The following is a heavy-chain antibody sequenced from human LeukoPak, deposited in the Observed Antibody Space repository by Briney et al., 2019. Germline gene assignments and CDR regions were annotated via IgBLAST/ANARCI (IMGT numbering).Heavy chain of an antibody. J-gene: IGHJ4*02. CDR2: ISSSSSYI. CDR3: ARDSRFLEWLLSY. V-gene: IGHV3-21*01. CDR1: GFTFSSYS. D-gene: IGHD3-3*01. Sequence: GGSLRLSCAASGFTFSSYSMNWVRQAPGKGLEWVSSISSSSSYIYYADSVKGRFTISRDNAKNSLYLQMNSLRAEDTAVYYCARDSRFLEWLLSYWGQGTLVTVSS.